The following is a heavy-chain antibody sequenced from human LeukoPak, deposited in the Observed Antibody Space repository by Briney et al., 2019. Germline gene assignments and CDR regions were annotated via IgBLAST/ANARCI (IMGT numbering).Heavy chain of an antibody. CDR2: VSSNGGST. V-gene: IGHV3-64D*06. CDR1: GFTFSTYA. Sequence: GGSLRLSCSVSGFTFSTYAMHWVRQAPGKGLEHVSRVSSNGGSTYDADSVKGRFTISRDNSKNTLYLQMNSLRAEDTAVYYCVTSPPMKIDSWGHGTLVIVSS. CDR3: VTSPPMKIDS. J-gene: IGHJ5*01.